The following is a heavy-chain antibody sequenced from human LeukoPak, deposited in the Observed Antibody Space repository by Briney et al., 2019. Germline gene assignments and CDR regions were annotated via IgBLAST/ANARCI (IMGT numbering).Heavy chain of an antibody. Sequence: QTGGSLRLSCSASEFTFSNFWMSWVRQAPRKGPEWVANIKQDGSEKYYVDSVKGRFTISRDNAETSLHLQMNSLRAEDTAVYYCARGGNHGDYWYFDLWGRGTLVTVSS. D-gene: IGHD4-17*01. J-gene: IGHJ2*01. CDR3: ARGGNHGDYWYFDL. CDR1: EFTFSNFW. V-gene: IGHV3-7*01. CDR2: IKQDGSEK.